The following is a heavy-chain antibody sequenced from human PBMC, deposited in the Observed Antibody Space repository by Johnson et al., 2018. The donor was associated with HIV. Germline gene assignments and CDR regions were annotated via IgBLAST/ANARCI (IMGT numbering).Heavy chain of an antibody. CDR2: ISYDGSNK. CDR3: ANIFSSLEWFPDDAFDI. Sequence: QVRLVESGGGVVQPGRSLRLSCAASGFTFSSYGMHWVRQAPGKGLEWVAVISYDGSNKYYADYVKGRFTISRDNSKNTLYLQMNSLRAEDTAVYYCANIFSSLEWFPDDAFDIWGQGTMVTVSS. J-gene: IGHJ3*02. V-gene: IGHV3-30*18. CDR1: GFTFSSYG. D-gene: IGHD3-3*01.